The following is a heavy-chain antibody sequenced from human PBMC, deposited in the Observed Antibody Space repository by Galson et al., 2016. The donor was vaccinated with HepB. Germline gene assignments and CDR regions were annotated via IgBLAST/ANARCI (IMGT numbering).Heavy chain of an antibody. CDR3: AKVANVNYFDS. D-gene: IGHD1-7*01. J-gene: IGHJ5*01. V-gene: IGHV3-11*01. CDR1: GFTFRDYY. CDR2: ISSTGNSK. Sequence: SLRLSCAVSGFTFRDYYMSWIRQAPGKGLEWVAYISSTGNSKYYADSVKGRFTISRDNAKNSLILQMSGLRAEDTAVYFCAKVANVNYFDSWGQGTLVTVSS.